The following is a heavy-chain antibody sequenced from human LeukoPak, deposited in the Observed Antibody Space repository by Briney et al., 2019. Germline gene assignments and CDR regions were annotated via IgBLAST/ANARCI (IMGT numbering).Heavy chain of an antibody. CDR2: MNPNSGNT. CDR3: ARIQGSSSWYGPYYFDY. D-gene: IGHD6-13*01. J-gene: IGHJ4*02. CDR1: GYTFTSND. V-gene: IGHV1-8*01. Sequence: ASVKVSCKASGYTFTSNDINWVRQATGQGLEWMGWMNPNSGNTGYAQKFQGRVTMTRNTSISTAYMELSSLRSEDTAVYYCARIQGSSSWYGPYYFDYWGQGTLVTVSS.